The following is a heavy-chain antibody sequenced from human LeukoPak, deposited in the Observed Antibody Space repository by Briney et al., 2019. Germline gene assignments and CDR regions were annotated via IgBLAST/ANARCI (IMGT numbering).Heavy chain of an antibody. Sequence: GGSLRLSCAASGFSFSSYAMNWVRQAPGKGLEWVSGISGSGESTDYADSVKGRFTVSRDNAKNSLYLQMNNLRDDDTAVYYCARDLNWAFDYWGQGTLATVSS. J-gene: IGHJ4*02. CDR2: ISGSGEST. CDR1: GFSFSSYA. CDR3: ARDLNWAFDY. V-gene: IGHV3-23*01. D-gene: IGHD1-1*01.